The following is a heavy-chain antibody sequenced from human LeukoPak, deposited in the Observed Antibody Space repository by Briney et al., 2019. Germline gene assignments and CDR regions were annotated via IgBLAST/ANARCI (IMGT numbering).Heavy chain of an antibody. J-gene: IGHJ6*03. D-gene: IGHD4-17*01. Sequence: SETLSLTCTVSGGSTSSYYWTWIRQPPGKGLEWIGYIYYSGSTNYNPSLKSRVTISVDTSKNQFSLKLSSVTAADTAVYYCARASRVTTHDYYYYMDVWGKGTTVTVSS. CDR1: GGSTSSYY. V-gene: IGHV4-59*01. CDR2: IYYSGST. CDR3: ARASRVTTHDYYYYMDV.